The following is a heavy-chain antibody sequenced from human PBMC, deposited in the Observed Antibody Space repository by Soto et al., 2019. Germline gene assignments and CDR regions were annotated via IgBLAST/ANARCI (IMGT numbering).Heavy chain of an antibody. CDR3: ARDSPPMDV. CDR2: VSAYNGNT. Sequence: ASVKVSCKASGYIFSSYGISWVRQAPGQGLEWMGWVSAYNGNTNYPQKLQGRVTMTTDTSTSTAYMELRSLRSEDTAVYYCARDSPPMDVWGQGTTVTVSS. CDR1: GYIFSSYG. J-gene: IGHJ6*02. V-gene: IGHV1-18*01.